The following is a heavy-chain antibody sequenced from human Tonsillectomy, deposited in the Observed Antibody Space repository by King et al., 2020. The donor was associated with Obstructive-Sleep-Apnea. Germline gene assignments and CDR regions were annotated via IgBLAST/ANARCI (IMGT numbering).Heavy chain of an antibody. CDR3: ARXSPXSLXXWXVPXXX. V-gene: IGHV5-10-1*01. CDR2: INPSDSDT. CDR1: GYTFTTYR. J-gene: IGHJ4*02. D-gene: IGHD6-19*01. Sequence: EQLVQSGAEVKKPGESLRISCKGSGYTFTTYRISWVRQMPGKGLEWMGRINPSDSDTNYSPSFQGHVTISADKSISTAYLQWSSLKASDRAMYYCARXSPXSLXXWXVPXXXXGLGTLVTVSS.